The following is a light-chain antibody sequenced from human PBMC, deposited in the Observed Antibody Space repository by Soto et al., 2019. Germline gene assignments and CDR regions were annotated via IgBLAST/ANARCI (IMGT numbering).Light chain of an antibody. J-gene: IGLJ1*01. CDR2: DVT. CDR3: SSFAGSNPHLV. V-gene: IGLV2-8*01. CDR1: SSDVGGYNY. Sequence: QSALTQPPSASGSPGQSVTISCTGTSSDVGGYNYVSWYQQHPGKAPKLMIYDVTKRPSGVPNRFSGSKSGNTASLTVSGLQAEDEADYYCSSFAGSNPHLVFGTGTKVTVL.